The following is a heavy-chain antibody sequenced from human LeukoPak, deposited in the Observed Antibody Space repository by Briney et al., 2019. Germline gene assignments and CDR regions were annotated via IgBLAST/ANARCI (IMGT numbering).Heavy chain of an antibody. CDR2: INHSGST. V-gene: IGHV4-34*01. CDR1: GGSFSGYY. Sequence: SETLSLTCAVYGGSFSGYYWSWIRQPPGKGLEWIGEINHSGSTNYNPSLKSRVTISVDTSKNQFSLKLSSVTAAETAVYYCARGTPPSATNDYWGQGTLVTVSS. J-gene: IGHJ4*02. CDR3: ARGTPPSATNDY. D-gene: IGHD2-8*01.